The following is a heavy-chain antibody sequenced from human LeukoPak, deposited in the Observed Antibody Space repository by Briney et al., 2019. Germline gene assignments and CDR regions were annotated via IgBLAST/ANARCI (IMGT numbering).Heavy chain of an antibody. CDR3: ARTTNWSDDGSFDY. Sequence: SVKVSCKASGGTFSSYAISWVRQAPGQGLEWMGRIIPIFGTANYAQKFQGRVTITTDEPTSTAYMELSSLRSEDTAVYYCARTTNWSDDGSFDYWGQGTLVTVSS. D-gene: IGHD1-1*01. CDR1: GGTFSSYA. J-gene: IGHJ4*02. V-gene: IGHV1-69*05. CDR2: IIPIFGTA.